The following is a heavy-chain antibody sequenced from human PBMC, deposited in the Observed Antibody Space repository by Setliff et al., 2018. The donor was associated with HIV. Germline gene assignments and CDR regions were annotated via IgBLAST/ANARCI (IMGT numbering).Heavy chain of an antibody. Sequence: ASETLSLTCTVSGGSISSGSNYWSWIRQPAGKGLEWIGHIYTSGSTNYNPSLKSRVTISVDTSKNQFYLKLSSVTAADTAVYYCARVPHNFWIRRYYYGMDVWGQGTTGTVSS. V-gene: IGHV4-61*09. CDR3: ARVPHNFWIRRYYYGMDV. CDR2: IYTSGST. D-gene: IGHD3-3*01. CDR1: GGSISSGSNY. J-gene: IGHJ6*02.